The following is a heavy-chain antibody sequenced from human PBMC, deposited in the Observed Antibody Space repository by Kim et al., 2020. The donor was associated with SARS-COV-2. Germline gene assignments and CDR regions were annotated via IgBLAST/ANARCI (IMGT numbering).Heavy chain of an antibody. D-gene: IGHD2-2*01. J-gene: IGHJ6*03. CDR1: GFTVSSNY. CDR3: ARDSEPYCSSTSCYYYYYMDV. Sequence: GGSLRLSCAASGFTVSSNYMSWVRQAPGKGLEWVSVIYSGGSTYYADSVKGRFTISRDNSKNTLYHQMNSLRAEDTAVYYCARDSEPYCSSTSCYYYYYMDVGGEGPRDTVSS. CDR2: IYSGGST. V-gene: IGHV3-66*01.